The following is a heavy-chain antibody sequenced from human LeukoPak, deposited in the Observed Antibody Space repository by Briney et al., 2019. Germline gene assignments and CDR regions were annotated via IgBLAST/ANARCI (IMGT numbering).Heavy chain of an antibody. CDR2: IYYRGST. V-gene: IGHV4-59*08. CDR3: ARLRWIQLWFFDY. CDR1: GFTFSSYA. J-gene: IGHJ4*02. D-gene: IGHD5-18*01. Sequence: GSLRLSCAASGFTFSSYAMSWVRQPPGKGLEWIGHIYYRGSTNYNPSLKSRVTISVDTSKNQFSLKLSSVIAADTAVYYCARLRWIQLWFFDYWGQGKLVTVSS.